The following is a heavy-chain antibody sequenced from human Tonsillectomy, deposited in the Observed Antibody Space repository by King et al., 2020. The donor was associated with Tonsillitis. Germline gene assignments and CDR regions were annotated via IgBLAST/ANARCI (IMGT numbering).Heavy chain of an antibody. D-gene: IGHD3-22*01. CDR1: GFTFSSYS. Sequence: VQLVESGGGLVQPGGSLRLSCAASGFTFSSYSMNWVRQAPGKGLEWVSYISSSSSTIYYADSVKGRFTISRDNAKNSLYLQMNSLRDEDTAVYYCARDSRGPYGSSCTDYWGQGTLVTVSS. J-gene: IGHJ4*02. V-gene: IGHV3-48*02. CDR3: ARDSRGPYGSSCTDY. CDR2: ISSSSSTI.